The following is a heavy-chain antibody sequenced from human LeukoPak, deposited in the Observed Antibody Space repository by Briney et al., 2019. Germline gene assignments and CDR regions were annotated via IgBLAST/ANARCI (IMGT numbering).Heavy chain of an antibody. CDR2: ISYDGSNK. CDR1: GFTFSSYG. J-gene: IGHJ4*02. Sequence: PGRSLRLSCATSGFTFSSYGMHWVRQAPGKGLEWVAVISYDGSNKYYADSVKGRFTISRDNSKNTLYLQMNSLRAEDTAVYYCAKSMIRLGNIFYYFDYWGQGTLVTVSS. D-gene: IGHD3-9*01. CDR3: AKSMIRLGNIFYYFDY. V-gene: IGHV3-30*18.